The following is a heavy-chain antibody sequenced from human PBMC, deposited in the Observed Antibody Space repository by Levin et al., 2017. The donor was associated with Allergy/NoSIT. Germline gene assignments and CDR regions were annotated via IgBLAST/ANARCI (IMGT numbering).Heavy chain of an antibody. J-gene: IGHJ4*02. Sequence: SCTVSGGSISSGNYYWSWIRQPPGKGLEWIGYIYYSGSTYYNPSLKSRVTISVDTSKNQFSLKLSSVTAADTAVYYCARLGGYGSGSYYKYWGQGTLVTVSS. V-gene: IGHV4-30-4*01. CDR2: IYYSGST. D-gene: IGHD3-10*01. CDR3: ARLGGYGSGSYYKY. CDR1: GGSISSGNYY.